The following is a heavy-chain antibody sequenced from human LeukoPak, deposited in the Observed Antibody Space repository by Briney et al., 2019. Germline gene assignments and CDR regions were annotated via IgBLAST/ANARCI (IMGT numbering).Heavy chain of an antibody. CDR1: GGSISSYY. Sequence: PSETLSLTCTVSGGSISSYYWSWIRQPAGKGLEWIGRIYTSGSTNYNPSLKSRVTMSVDTSKNQFSLKLSSVTAADTAVYYCARGRIAVAGTYIPSNWGPQLYYMDVWGKGTTVTVSS. V-gene: IGHV4-4*07. J-gene: IGHJ6*03. CDR3: ARGRIAVAGTYIPSNWGPQLYYMDV. D-gene: IGHD6-19*01. CDR2: IYTSGST.